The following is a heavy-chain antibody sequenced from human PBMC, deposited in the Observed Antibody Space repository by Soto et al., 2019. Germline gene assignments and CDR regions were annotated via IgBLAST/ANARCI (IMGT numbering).Heavy chain of an antibody. CDR3: AKDGLGAYTYGSYYFDY. Sequence: EVQLLESGGGLVQPGGSLRLSCAASGFTFSSYAMSWVRQAPGKGLEWVSTTSGSGGSTYYADSVKGRFTISRDNSKNPLYLQMNSLRAEDTAVYYCAKDGLGAYTYGSYYFDYWGQGTLVTVSS. CDR2: TSGSGGST. J-gene: IGHJ4*02. CDR1: GFTFSSYA. D-gene: IGHD5-18*01. V-gene: IGHV3-23*01.